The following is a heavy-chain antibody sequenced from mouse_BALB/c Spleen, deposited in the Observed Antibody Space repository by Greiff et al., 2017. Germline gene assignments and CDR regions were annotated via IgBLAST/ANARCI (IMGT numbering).Heavy chain of an antibody. J-gene: IGHJ4*01. CDR1: GFTFSSYG. V-gene: IGHV5-6*01. D-gene: IGHD2-14*01. Sequence: EVQLQQSGGDLVKPGGSLKLSCAASGFTFSSYGMSWVRQTPDKRLEWVATISSCGSYTYYPDSVKGRFTISRDNAKNTLYLQMSSLKSEDTAMYYCARHRKYDRIYYAMDYWGQGTSVTVSS. CDR2: ISSCGSYT. CDR3: ARHRKYDRIYYAMDY.